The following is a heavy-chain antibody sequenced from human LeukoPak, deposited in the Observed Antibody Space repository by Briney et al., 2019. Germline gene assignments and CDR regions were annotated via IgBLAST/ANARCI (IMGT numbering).Heavy chain of an antibody. D-gene: IGHD3-22*01. CDR1: GGSFSGYY. V-gene: IGHV4-34*01. CDR3: ASARFTNSSGYYSDY. CDR2: INHSGST. Sequence: NTSETLSLTCAVYGGSFSGYYWSWICQPPGKGLEWLGEINHSGSTNYNPSLKSRATISVDTSKNQFSLKLSSVTAADTAVYYCASARFTNSSGYYSDYWGQGTLVTVSS. J-gene: IGHJ4*02.